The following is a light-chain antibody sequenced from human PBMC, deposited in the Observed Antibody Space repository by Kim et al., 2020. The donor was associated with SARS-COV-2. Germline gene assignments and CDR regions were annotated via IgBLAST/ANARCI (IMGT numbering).Light chain of an antibody. CDR3: QSYDYSLGGLV. CDR1: D. J-gene: IGLJ2*01. CDR2: LTA. Sequence: DVHWYQLLPGTAPKLLIFLTAKRPSGVPDRFSGSTSGASASLAISGLQAEDEADDYCQSYDYSLGGLVFGGGTQLTVL. V-gene: IGLV1-40*03.